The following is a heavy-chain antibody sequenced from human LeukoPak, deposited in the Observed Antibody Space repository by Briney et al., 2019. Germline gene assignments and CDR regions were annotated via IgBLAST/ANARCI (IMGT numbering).Heavy chain of an antibody. CDR3: ARGYSSSSPSFDY. J-gene: IGHJ4*02. CDR1: GFTFSSYE. D-gene: IGHD6-6*01. V-gene: IGHV3-48*03. CDR2: ISSSGSTI. Sequence: PGGSLRLSCAASGFTFSSYEMNWVRQAPGKGLEWVSYISSSGSTIYYADSVKGRFTISRDNSKNTLYLQMNSLRAEDTAVYYCARGYSSSSPSFDYWGQGTLVTVSS.